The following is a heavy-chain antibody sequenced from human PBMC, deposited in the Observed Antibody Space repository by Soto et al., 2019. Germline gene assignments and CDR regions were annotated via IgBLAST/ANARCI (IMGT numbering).Heavy chain of an antibody. V-gene: IGHV4-61*08. CDR2: IYYSGST. Sequence: PSETLSLTCTVSGGSISSGDYYWSWIRQPPGKGLEWIGYIYYSGSTNYNPSLKSRVTISVDTSKNQFSLKLSSVTAADTAVYYCARDRYGDYFDYWGQGTLVTVSS. J-gene: IGHJ4*02. D-gene: IGHD4-17*01. CDR1: GGSISSGDYY. CDR3: ARDRYGDYFDY.